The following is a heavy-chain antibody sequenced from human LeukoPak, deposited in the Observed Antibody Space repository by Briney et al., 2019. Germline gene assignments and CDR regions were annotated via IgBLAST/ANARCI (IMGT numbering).Heavy chain of an antibody. V-gene: IGHV1-18*01. D-gene: IGHD2-2*01. CDR1: GYNFNTYG. CDR3: LRLPLGYCSSTSCLD. CDR2: ISSSTGNT. Sequence: ASVKVSCKASGYNFNTYGISWVRQAPGQGLEWMGWISSSTGNTKYAQKLQDRVTMTTDTSTSTAYLYLRNLRSDDTAVYYCLRLPLGYCSSTSCLDWGQGTLVTVSS. J-gene: IGHJ4*02.